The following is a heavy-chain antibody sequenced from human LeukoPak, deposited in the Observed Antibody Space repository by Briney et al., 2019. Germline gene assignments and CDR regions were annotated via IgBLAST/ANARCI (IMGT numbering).Heavy chain of an antibody. CDR2: IYSGGNS. CDR3: ARGGEDVQYLDTKRSFDI. D-gene: IGHD3-9*01. CDR1: GFIVKHRY. Sequence: GGPLRLSCAASGFIVKHRYMSWVRQAPGEGLEWVSVIYSGGNSHYAEFVRSRYTLSGDNSQKTMHLQMNSMAADDTAMYYCARGGEDVQYLDTKRSFDIWGLGTMVTVSS. J-gene: IGHJ3*02. V-gene: IGHV3-66*02.